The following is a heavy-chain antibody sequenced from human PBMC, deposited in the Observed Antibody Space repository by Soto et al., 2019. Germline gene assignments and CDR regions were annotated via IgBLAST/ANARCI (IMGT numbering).Heavy chain of an antibody. J-gene: IGHJ5*02. V-gene: IGHV3-15*01. CDR3: TTENLLFNWFDP. Sequence: GGSLRLSCAASGFTFSNAWMSWVRQAPGKGLEWVGRIKSKTDGGTTDYAAPVKGRFTISRDDSKNTLYLQMNSLKTVDTAGYYCTTENLLFNWFDPWGQGTLVTVS. CDR1: GFTFSNAW. D-gene: IGHD2-21*02. CDR2: IKSKTDGGTT.